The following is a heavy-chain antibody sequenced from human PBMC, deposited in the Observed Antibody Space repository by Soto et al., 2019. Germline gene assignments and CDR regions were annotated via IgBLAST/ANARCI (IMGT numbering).Heavy chain of an antibody. V-gene: IGHV4-59*01. CDR3: AIIAGRGLFDS. CDR2: IHYSGRT. J-gene: IGHJ5*01. CDR1: GGSISSSY. Sequence: SETLSLPCTVSGGSISSSYWRWIRQPPGKGLEWIGYIHYSGRTNYNPSLKSRVTISIDTSKGHFSLKLSSVTAADTALEYCAIIAGRGLFDSRRHGSVDTVCS. D-gene: IGHD6-6*01.